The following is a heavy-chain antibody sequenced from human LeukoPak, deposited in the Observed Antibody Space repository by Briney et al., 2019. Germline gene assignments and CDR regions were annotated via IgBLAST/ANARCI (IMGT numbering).Heavy chain of an antibody. CDR1: GDSINNYY. Sequence: SETLSLTCTVSGDSINNYYWSWIRQPPGKGLEWIGYIHYSGSTSYNPSLKSRVTISVDTSKNQFSLKLRFVTPADTAVFYCARTTEGYCSGGNCYYYYYYMDVWGKGTTVTVSS. CDR3: ARTTEGYCSGGNCYYYYYYMDV. D-gene: IGHD2-15*01. V-gene: IGHV4-59*01. CDR2: IHYSGST. J-gene: IGHJ6*03.